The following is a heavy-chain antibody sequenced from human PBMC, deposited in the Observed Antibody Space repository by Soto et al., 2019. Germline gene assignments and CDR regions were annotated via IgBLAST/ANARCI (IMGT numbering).Heavy chain of an antibody. CDR1: CGSFSGYY. V-gene: IGHV4-34*01. D-gene: IGHD3-10*01. CDR3: ARLKYYGSGSYYNLNWFDT. Sequence: SEALSLTCSVYCGSFSGYYLSLMLDPPVKWVGWIGEINHSGSTNYNPSLKSRVTISVDTSKNQFSLKLSSVTAADTAVYYCARLKYYGSGSYYNLNWFDTWGQGTLVTVSS. CDR2: INHSGST. J-gene: IGHJ5*02.